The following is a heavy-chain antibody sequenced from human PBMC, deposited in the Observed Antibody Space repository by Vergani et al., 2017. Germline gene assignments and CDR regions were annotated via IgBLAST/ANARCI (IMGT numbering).Heavy chain of an antibody. CDR1: GGSFSGYY. CDR2: INHSGST. Sequence: QVQLQQWGAGLLKPSETLSLTCAVYGGSFSGYYWSWIREPPGKGLEWIGEINHSGSTNYNPSLKSRVTISVDTSKNQFSLKLSSVTAADTAVYYCASSGEVGGPGSTVTTNNWFDPWGQGTLVTVSS. J-gene: IGHJ5*02. V-gene: IGHV4-34*01. CDR3: ASSGEVGGPGSTVTTNNWFDP. D-gene: IGHD4-17*01.